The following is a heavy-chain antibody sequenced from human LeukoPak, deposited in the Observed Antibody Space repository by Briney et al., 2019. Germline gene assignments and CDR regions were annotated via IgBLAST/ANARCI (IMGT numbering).Heavy chain of an antibody. CDR3: AKTGGGKGDY. J-gene: IGHJ4*02. Sequence: PGRSLRLSCAASGFTFSSYAMSWVRQAPGKGLEWVSGISGSGGSGGRTYYADSVKGRFTISRDNSKNTLYVQMNSLRAEDTAVYYCAKTGGGKGDYWGQGTLVTVSS. D-gene: IGHD4-23*01. V-gene: IGHV3-23*01. CDR1: GFTFSSYA. CDR2: ISGSGGSGGRT.